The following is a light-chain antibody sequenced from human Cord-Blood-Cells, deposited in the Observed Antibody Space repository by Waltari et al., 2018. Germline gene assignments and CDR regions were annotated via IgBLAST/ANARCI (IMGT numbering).Light chain of an antibody. CDR1: SSNIGRNT. J-gene: IGLJ3*02. CDR3: AAWDDSLNGWV. V-gene: IGLV1-44*01. Sequence: QSVLTQPPSASGTPGQRVTISCSGSSSNIGRNTVNWYQQLPGTAPKLLIYSNNQRPSGFPDRFSGSESGTSASLAISGRRSEDEADYYCAAWDDSLNGWVCGGGTKLTVL. CDR2: SNN.